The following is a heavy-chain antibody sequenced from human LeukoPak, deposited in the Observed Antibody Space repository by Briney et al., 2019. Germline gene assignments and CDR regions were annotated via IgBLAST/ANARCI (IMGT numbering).Heavy chain of an antibody. Sequence: PGGSLRLSCVASGFPFRNYAMSWVRQAPGKGLEWVSVIGAGGDNIYYADSVRGRFTISRDNSKNTLYLQMNSLRAEDTAVYYCAKQDIVLVAAATSFKTEFDFWGQGTLVTVAS. CDR1: GFPFRNYA. J-gene: IGHJ4*02. CDR3: AKQDIVLVAAATSFKTEFDF. CDR2: IGAGGDNI. V-gene: IGHV3-23*01. D-gene: IGHD2-2*01.